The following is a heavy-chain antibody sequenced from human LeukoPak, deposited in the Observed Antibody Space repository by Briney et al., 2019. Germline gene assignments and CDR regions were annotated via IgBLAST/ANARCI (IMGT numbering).Heavy chain of an antibody. J-gene: IGHJ4*02. V-gene: IGHV4-59*01. CDR1: GGSISSYY. CDR3: VGGRPYYFDY. CDR2: ISYSGST. Sequence: SETLSLTCTVSGGSISSYYWSWIRQPPGKGLEWIGYISYSGSTNYNPSLKSRVTISVDTSKDQFSLKLSSVTAADTAVYYCVGGRPYYFDYWGQGTLVTVSS.